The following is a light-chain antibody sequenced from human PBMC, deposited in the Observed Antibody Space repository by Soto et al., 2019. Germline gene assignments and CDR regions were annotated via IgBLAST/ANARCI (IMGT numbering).Light chain of an antibody. V-gene: IGLV2-8*01. Sequence: QSALTQPPSASGSPGQSVTISCTGTSSDVGGYNYVSWYQQHPGKAPKLMIYEVSKRPSGVPDRFSGSKSGNTASLTVSGPQAEDEAVYSCSSYAGSNILVFGGGTKLTVL. J-gene: IGLJ2*01. CDR1: SSDVGGYNY. CDR2: EVS. CDR3: SSYAGSNILV.